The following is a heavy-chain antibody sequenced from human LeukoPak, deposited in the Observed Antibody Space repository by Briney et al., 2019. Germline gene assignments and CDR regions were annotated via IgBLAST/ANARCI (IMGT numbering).Heavy chain of an antibody. CDR1: GFTFSSYE. D-gene: IGHD6-19*01. CDR2: ISSSGSTI. V-gene: IGHV3-48*03. CDR3: ARDLEWLVYPDY. Sequence: GGSLRLSCAASGFTFSSYEMNWVRQATGKGMEWVSYISSSGSTIYYAVSVKDRFTISRDNAKNSLYLQMNSLSAEYTSVYYCARDLEWLVYPDYWGQGTLVTVSS. J-gene: IGHJ4*02.